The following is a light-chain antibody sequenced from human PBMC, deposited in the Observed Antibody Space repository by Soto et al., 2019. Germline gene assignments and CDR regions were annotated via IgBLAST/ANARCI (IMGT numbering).Light chain of an antibody. CDR1: QTVDSNF. CDR3: QQSSTMPYT. Sequence: DIVLTQSPGTLSLSPGERATLSCRASQTVDSNFLAWYQQKPGQAPRLLIYAASTRATGIPDRFSGSGSGTEFTLTISSLQLEDFATYYCQQSSTMPYTFGAVTKVDIK. CDR2: AAS. J-gene: IGKJ4*01. V-gene: IGKV3-20*01.